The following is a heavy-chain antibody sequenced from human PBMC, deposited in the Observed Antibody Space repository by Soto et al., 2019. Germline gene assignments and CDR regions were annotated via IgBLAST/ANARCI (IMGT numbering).Heavy chain of an antibody. CDR2: VFYRGNT. V-gene: IGHV4-39*01. J-gene: IGHJ4*02. CDR1: GGSISRSPYY. D-gene: IGHD2-2*01. CDR3: ARAVLPATAPFDY. Sequence: SETLSLTCIVSGGSISRSPYYWGWIRQTPGKGLEWIASVFYRGNTFYNPSLQSRVTISIDTSKNQFTLSLSSVTAADTAVYYCARAVLPATAPFDYWGQGALVTVSS.